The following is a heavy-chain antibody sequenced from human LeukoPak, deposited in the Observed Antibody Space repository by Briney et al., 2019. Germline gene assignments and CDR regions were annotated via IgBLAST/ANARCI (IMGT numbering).Heavy chain of an antibody. CDR3: ARGRGGGGSSNNCFDP. J-gene: IGHJ5*02. CDR2: ISYDGSNK. D-gene: IGHD2-15*01. CDR1: GFTFSSYA. V-gene: IGHV3-30-3*01. Sequence: PGRSLRLSCAASGFTFSSYAMHWVRQAPGKGLEWVAVISYDGSNKYYADSVKGRFTISRDNSKNTLYLQMNSLRAADTAVYYCARGRGGGGSSNNCFDPWGQGTLVTVSS.